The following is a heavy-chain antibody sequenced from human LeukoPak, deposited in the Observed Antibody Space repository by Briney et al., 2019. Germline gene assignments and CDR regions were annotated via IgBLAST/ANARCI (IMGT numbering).Heavy chain of an antibody. Sequence: SETLPLTCTVSGGSISSYYWSWIRQPPGKGLEWIGYIYYSGSTNYNPSLKSRVTISVDTSKNQFSLKLSSVTAADTAVYYCARHVDGDYVFDYWGQGTLVTVSS. CDR1: GGSISSYY. CDR2: IYYSGST. V-gene: IGHV4-59*08. D-gene: IGHD4-17*01. CDR3: ARHVDGDYVFDY. J-gene: IGHJ4*02.